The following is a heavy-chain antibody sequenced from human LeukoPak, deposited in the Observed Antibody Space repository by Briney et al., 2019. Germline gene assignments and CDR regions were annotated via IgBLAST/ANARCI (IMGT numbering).Heavy chain of an antibody. D-gene: IGHD2-2*01. CDR1: GFTFNTYG. V-gene: IGHV3-30*02. CDR3: AKDLKYQLLYHYMDV. CDR2: IRYDGSNE. J-gene: IGHJ6*03. Sequence: GGSLRLSCAASGFTFNTYGMHWVHQAPGKGLEWVAFIRYDGSNEYYPDSVKGRFTISRDNSKNTLYLQMNSLRAEDTAVYYCAKDLKYQLLYHYMDVWGKGTTVTVSS.